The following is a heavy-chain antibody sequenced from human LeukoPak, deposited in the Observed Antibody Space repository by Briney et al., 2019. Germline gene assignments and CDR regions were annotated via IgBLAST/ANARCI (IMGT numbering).Heavy chain of an antibody. J-gene: IGHJ4*02. CDR3: ARDEGGYNAGDY. D-gene: IGHD5-24*01. V-gene: IGHV4-38-2*02. Sequence: PSETLSLTCTVSGYSISSNYYWAWIRQPPGKGLEWIGSIYHSGITYYNPSHRSRVTISVDTSKSQFSLRLTSVTAADTAVYYCARDEGGYNAGDYWGQGTLVTVSS. CDR2: IYHSGIT. CDR1: GYSISSNYY.